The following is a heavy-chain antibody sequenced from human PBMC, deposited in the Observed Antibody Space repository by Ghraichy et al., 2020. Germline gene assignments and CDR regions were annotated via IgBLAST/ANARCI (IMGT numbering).Heavy chain of an antibody. CDR2: ISWDSGTI. J-gene: IGHJ3*02. D-gene: IGHD1-26*01. Sequence: SLNISCAASGFTFDDYAMHWVRQAPGKGLEWVSGISWDSGTIDYADSVKGRFTISRDKARNSLYLQMNSLRPEDTALYYCAKDLRGTYYDAFDIWGQGTMVTVSS. V-gene: IGHV3-9*01. CDR3: AKDLRGTYYDAFDI. CDR1: GFTFDDYA.